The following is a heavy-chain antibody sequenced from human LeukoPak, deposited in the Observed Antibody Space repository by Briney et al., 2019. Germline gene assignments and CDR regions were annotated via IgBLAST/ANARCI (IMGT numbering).Heavy chain of an antibody. J-gene: IGHJ4*02. Sequence: PGGSLRLSCAASGFTFSSYGMHWVRQAPGKGLEWVAVISYDGSNKYYADSVKGRFTISRDNSKNTLYLQMNSLRAEDTAVYYCAKDRLLQDGVDYWGQGTLVTVSS. CDR3: AKDRLLQDGVDY. CDR1: GFTFSSYG. D-gene: IGHD3-22*01. CDR2: ISYDGSNK. V-gene: IGHV3-30*18.